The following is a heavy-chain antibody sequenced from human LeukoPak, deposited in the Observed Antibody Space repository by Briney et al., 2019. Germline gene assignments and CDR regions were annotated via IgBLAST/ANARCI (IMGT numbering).Heavy chain of an antibody. Sequence: GASVKVSCKASGYTFTGYSMHWVRQGPGQGLEWMGWINPNSGGTNYAQKFQGRVTMTRDTSISTAYMELSRLRSDDTAVYYCVRDRTKYCSSTSCPLDYWGQGTLVTVSS. V-gene: IGHV1-2*02. CDR1: GYTFTGYS. J-gene: IGHJ4*02. CDR3: VRDRTKYCSSTSCPLDY. D-gene: IGHD2-2*01. CDR2: INPNSGGT.